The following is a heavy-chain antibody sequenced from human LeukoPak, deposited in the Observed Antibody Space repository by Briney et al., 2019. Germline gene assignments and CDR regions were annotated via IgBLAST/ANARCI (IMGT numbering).Heavy chain of an antibody. CDR1: GFTFSSYA. J-gene: IGHJ5*02. CDR3: ARHRRYCSGGSCYSFGNWFDP. CDR2: INHSGST. D-gene: IGHD2-15*01. Sequence: GSLRLSCAASGFTFSSYAMSWVRQPPGKGLEWIGEINHSGSTNYNPSLKSRVTISVDTSKNQFSQKLSSVTAADTAVYYCARHRRYCSGGSCYSFGNWFDPWGQGTLVTVSS. V-gene: IGHV4-34*01.